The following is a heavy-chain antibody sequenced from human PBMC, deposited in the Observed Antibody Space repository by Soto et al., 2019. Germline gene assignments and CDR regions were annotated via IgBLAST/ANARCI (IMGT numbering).Heavy chain of an antibody. J-gene: IGHJ5*02. CDR2: VYYTGFT. CDR1: GDSISSSYY. Sequence: QLHLQESGPGLVRPSETLSLTCTVSGDSISSSYYWGWVRQPPGKGLECIGAVYYTGFTYYNPSLKSRLTISLDTSTNQFSLRLSSVTAADTAIYYCARLPVVAIALGYFDPWGPGTLVTVSS. D-gene: IGHD2-21*01. V-gene: IGHV4-39*01. CDR3: ARLPVVAIALGYFDP.